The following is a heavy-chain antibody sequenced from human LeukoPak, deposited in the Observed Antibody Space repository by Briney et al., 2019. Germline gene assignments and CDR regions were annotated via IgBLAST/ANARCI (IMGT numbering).Heavy chain of an antibody. J-gene: IGHJ4*02. CDR3: ARDPYSGLFDY. CDR2: INSDGSST. CDR1: GFTFSSYW. Sequence: PGGSLRLSCAASGFTFSSYWMHWVRQAPGKGLVWVSRINSDGSSTSYADSVKGRFTISRDNAKNSLYLQMNSLRAEDTAVYYCARDPYSGLFDYWGQGTLVTVSS. D-gene: IGHD4-11*01. V-gene: IGHV3-74*01.